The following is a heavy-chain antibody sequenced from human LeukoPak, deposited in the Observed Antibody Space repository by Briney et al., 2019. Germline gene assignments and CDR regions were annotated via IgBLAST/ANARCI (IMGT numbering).Heavy chain of an antibody. CDR3: ARDSSGYYHWFDP. CDR1: GGSFSGYY. D-gene: IGHD3-22*01. Sequence: SETLSLTCAVYGGSFSGYYWTWIRQPPGKGLEWIGEMNHSGSANYNPSLKSRVTISVDTSKNQCSLRLSSVTAADTAVYYCARDSSGYYHWFDPWGQGTLVTVSS. V-gene: IGHV4-34*01. J-gene: IGHJ5*02. CDR2: MNHSGSA.